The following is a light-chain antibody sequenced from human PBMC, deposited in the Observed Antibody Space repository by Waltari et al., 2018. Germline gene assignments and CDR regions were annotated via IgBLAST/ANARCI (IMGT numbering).Light chain of an antibody. CDR1: SNDIGNSNH. V-gene: IGLV2-23*02. CDR2: GVP. CDR3: LSYTTRISFV. J-gene: IGLJ2*01. Sequence: QPALTQPASVSGSPGQSITISCTGSSNDIGNSNHVCWYQQHPGKAPRLIISGVPSRPSGVSDRFSGSKSGNTASLTIPGLQAEDEADYYCLSYTTRISFVFGGGTKLSVL.